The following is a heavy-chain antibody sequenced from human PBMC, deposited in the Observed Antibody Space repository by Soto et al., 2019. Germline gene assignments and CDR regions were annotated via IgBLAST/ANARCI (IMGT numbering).Heavy chain of an antibody. V-gene: IGHV4-59*01. Sequence: QVQLQASGQGLVKPSETLSLTCTVSGGSISSYYWSWIRQPPGKGLEWIGYIYYSGSTNYNPSLKSRVTISVDTSKNQFSLKLSSVTAADTALYYCARTYGRNFDYWGQGTLVTVSS. CDR2: IYYSGST. CDR3: ARTYGRNFDY. CDR1: GGSISSYY. J-gene: IGHJ4*02. D-gene: IGHD3-10*01.